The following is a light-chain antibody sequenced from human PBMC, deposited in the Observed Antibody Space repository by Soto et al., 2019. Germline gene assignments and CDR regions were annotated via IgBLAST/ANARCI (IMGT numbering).Light chain of an antibody. CDR3: QQYNNWPPIT. V-gene: IGKV1-5*03. Sequence: DIQMTQSLSTLSGSVGDRVTITCRASQTISSWLAWYQQKPGKAPKLLIYKATNLQSGVPSRFSGSGPGTEFTLTISSLQSEDFAVYYCQQYNNWPPITFGQGTRLENK. CDR1: QTISSW. CDR2: KAT. J-gene: IGKJ5*01.